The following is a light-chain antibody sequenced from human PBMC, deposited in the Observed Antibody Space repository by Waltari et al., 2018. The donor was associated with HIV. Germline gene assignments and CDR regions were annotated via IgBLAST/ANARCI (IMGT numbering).Light chain of an antibody. Sequence: QPALTQPASVSGSHGQSITISCTGTNSDVGSYNLVSWYQQHPGKAPKLMIYEGSKRPSGVSNRFSGSKSGNTASLTISGLQAEDEADYYCCSYAGSNTFVFGTGTKVTVL. CDR3: CSYAGSNTFV. J-gene: IGLJ1*01. V-gene: IGLV2-23*03. CDR2: EGS. CDR1: NSDVGSYNL.